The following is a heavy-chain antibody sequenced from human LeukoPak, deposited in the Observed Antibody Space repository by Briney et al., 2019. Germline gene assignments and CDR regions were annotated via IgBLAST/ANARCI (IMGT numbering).Heavy chain of an antibody. CDR2: IYTSGST. J-gene: IGHJ4*02. CDR3: ARSPYCSSTSCYVKFDY. CDR1: GGSISSGSYY. Sequence: PSETLSLTCTVSGGSISSGSYYWSWIRQPAGKGLEWIGRIYTSGSTNYNPSLKSRVTISVDTSKNQFSLKLSSVTAADTAVYYCARSPYCSSTSCYVKFDYWGQGTLVTVSS. D-gene: IGHD2-2*01. V-gene: IGHV4-61*02.